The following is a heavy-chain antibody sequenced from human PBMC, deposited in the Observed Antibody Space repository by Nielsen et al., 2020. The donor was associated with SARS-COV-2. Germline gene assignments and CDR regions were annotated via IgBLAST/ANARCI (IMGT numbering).Heavy chain of an antibody. J-gene: IGHJ6*03. D-gene: IGHD6-6*01. Sequence: SETLSLTCTVSGGSISSSSYYWGWIRQPPGKGLEWIGSIYYSGSTYYNPSLKSRVTISADTSKNQFSLKLSSVTAADTAVYYCARHRLSYSSSSSYYYYYMDVWGKGTTVTVSS. CDR1: GGSISSSSYY. CDR2: IYYSGST. V-gene: IGHV4-39*01. CDR3: ARHRLSYSSSSSYYYYYMDV.